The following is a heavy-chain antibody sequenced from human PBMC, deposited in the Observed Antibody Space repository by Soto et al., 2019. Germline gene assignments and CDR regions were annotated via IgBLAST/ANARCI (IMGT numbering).Heavy chain of an antibody. J-gene: IGHJ4*02. CDR2: MNPNSGNT. V-gene: IGHV1-8*01. CDR1: GYTFTSYD. D-gene: IGHD3-3*01. Sequence: ASVKVSCKASGYTFTSYDINWVRQATGQGLEWMGWMNPNSGNTGYAQKFQGRVTMTRNTSISTVYMELSSLRSEDTAVYYCARDYNDFWSGHFDYWGQGALVTVSS. CDR3: ARDYNDFWSGHFDY.